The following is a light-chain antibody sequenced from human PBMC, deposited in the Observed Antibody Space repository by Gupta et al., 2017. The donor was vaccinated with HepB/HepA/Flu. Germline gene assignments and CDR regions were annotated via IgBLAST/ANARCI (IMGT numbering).Light chain of an antibody. J-gene: IGLJ2*01. Sequence: QLVLTQSPSASASLGAPVKLTCTLSSGHSSYAIAWHQQQPEKGPRYLMKLNSDGSHSKGDGIPDRFSGSSSGAERYVTISSLQSEDEADYYCQTWGTGIGIFGGGTKLTVL. CDR3: QTWGTGIGI. CDR2: LNSDGSH. V-gene: IGLV4-69*01. CDR1: SGHSSYA.